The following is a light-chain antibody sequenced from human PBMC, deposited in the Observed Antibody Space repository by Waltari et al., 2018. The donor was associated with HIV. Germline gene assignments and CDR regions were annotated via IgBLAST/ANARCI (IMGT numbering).Light chain of an antibody. CDR2: GNS. V-gene: IGLV1-40*01. J-gene: IGLJ3*02. CDR3: QSYDSSLSGSWV. Sequence: QSVLTQPPSVSGAPGQRVTISCTGSSSNIGAGYDVHWYQQLPGIAPKLLIYGNSKRPSGGPDRFSGSKSGTSASLAITGLQAEDEADYYCQSYDSSLSGSWVFGGGTKLTVL. CDR1: SSNIGAGYD.